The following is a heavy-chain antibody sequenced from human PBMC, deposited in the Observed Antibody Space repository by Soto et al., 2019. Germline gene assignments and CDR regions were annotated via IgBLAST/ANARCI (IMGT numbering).Heavy chain of an antibody. J-gene: IGHJ4*02. Sequence: SETLSLTCTVSGASINNSYWSWIRQPAGNGLEWIGRVYSSGKTNYNSSLKSRVTMSVDTSKNQFSLNLGSVTAADTAVYYCARGPGLLPLGYFDYWGQGTLVTVSS. CDR1: GASINNSY. CDR2: VYSSGKT. CDR3: ARGPGLLPLGYFDY. V-gene: IGHV4-4*07.